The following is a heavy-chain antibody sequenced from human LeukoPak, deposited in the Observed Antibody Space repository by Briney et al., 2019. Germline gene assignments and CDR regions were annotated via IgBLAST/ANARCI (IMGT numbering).Heavy chain of an antibody. CDR2: INSEGSTI. CDR1: GITFSTYW. V-gene: IGHV3-74*01. D-gene: IGHD6-13*01. CDR3: ARDPAGSSWFDY. Sequence: GGSRRLSCAGSGITFSTYWMQWVRHAPGKGRVWVSRINSEGSTISYADSVKGRFTISRDNAKNSLYLQMHSLRAEDTAVYYCARDPAGSSWFDYWGEGTLVTVSS. J-gene: IGHJ4*02.